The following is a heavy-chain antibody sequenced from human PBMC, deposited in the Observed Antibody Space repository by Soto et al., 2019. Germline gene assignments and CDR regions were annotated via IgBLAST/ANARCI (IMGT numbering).Heavy chain of an antibody. CDR1: GFICSSYD. V-gene: IGHV3-23*01. CDR2: ILVDGRT. D-gene: IGHD2-8*02. Sequence: GGSLRLSCAASGFICSSYDMSWVRQAPGKGLEWVSTILVDGRTFYVDSVKGRFTISRDSSQNTVYLQMNSLTAGDTALYYCAKATATGGGAFDICGRGTMVTVSS. CDR3: AKATATGGGAFDI. J-gene: IGHJ3*02.